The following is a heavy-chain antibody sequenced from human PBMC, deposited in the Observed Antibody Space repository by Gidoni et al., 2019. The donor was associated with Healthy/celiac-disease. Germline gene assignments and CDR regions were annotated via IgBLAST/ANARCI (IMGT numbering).Heavy chain of an antibody. Sequence: EVQLVESGGGLVKPGGYLRLYCAASGFTFSRHSLNWVRQAPGKGLDWVSSIISSSSYIYYADSVKGLFTISRDNAKNSLYLQMNSLRAEDTAVYYCARVLAYCGGDCYNLDYWGQGTLVTFSS. V-gene: IGHV3-21*01. D-gene: IGHD2-21*02. CDR2: IISSSSYI. CDR3: ARVLAYCGGDCYNLDY. J-gene: IGHJ4*02. CDR1: GFTFSRHS.